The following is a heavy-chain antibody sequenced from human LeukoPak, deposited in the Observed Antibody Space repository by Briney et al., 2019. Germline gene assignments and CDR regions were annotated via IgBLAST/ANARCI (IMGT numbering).Heavy chain of an antibody. Sequence: PGGSLRLSCEASGFTFSDYYLSWIRQAPGKGLEWISYISGSSSHINYADSVKGRFTISRDNAKKSVYLQMDSLRVEDTAVYYCARDQIGCWWGQGTLVIVSS. J-gene: IGHJ4*02. V-gene: IGHV3-11*06. CDR3: ARDQIGCW. CDR2: ISGSSSHI. D-gene: IGHD2-15*01. CDR1: GFTFSDYY.